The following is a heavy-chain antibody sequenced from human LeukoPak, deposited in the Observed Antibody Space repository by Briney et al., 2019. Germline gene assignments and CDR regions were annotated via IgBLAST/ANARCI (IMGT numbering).Heavy chain of an antibody. Sequence: GGSLRLSCAASGFSFRNYWMGWVRQAPGKGLEWVANTKPDGSAEYYADSVRGRFTASRDSANNLLYLQMNRLRAEDTAVYYCARDGGLHTSFDYWGQGTLLTVSS. CDR3: ARDGGLHTSFDY. D-gene: IGHD2-15*01. V-gene: IGHV3-7*01. J-gene: IGHJ4*02. CDR2: TKPDGSAE. CDR1: GFSFRNYW.